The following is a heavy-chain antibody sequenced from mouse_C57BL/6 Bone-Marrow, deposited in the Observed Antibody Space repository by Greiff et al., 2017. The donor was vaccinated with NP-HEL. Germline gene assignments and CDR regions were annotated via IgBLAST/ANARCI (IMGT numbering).Heavy chain of an antibody. CDR3: ARTYSNITWFAY. CDR1: GYTFTSYW. D-gene: IGHD2-5*01. Sequence: VKLQQPGAELVRPGSSVKLSCKASGYTFTSYWMHWVKQRPIQGLEWIGNIDPSDSETHYNQKFKDKATLTVDKSSSTAYLQLSSLTSEDSAVYYCARTYSNITWFAYWGQGTLVTVSA. CDR2: IDPSDSET. J-gene: IGHJ3*01. V-gene: IGHV1-52*01.